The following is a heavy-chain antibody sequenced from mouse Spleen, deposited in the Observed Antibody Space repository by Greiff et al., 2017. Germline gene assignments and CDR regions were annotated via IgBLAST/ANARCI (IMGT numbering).Heavy chain of an antibody. CDR1: GYAFSSYW. CDR3: ARGRGSSLWFAY. V-gene: IGHV1-80*01. CDR2: IYPGDGDT. J-gene: IGHJ3*01. Sequence: QVHVKQSGAELVKPGASVKISCKASGYAFSSYWMNWVKQRPGKGLEWIGQIYPGDGDTNYNGKFKGKATLTADKSSSTAYMQLSSLTSEDSAVYFCARGRGSSLWFAYWGQGTLVTVSA. D-gene: IGHD1-1*01.